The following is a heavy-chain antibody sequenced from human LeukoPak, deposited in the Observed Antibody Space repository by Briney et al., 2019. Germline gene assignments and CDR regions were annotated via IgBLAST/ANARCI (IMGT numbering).Heavy chain of an antibody. D-gene: IGHD6-6*01. CDR1: GYTFTSYS. J-gene: IGHJ4*02. CDR2: INAGNGNT. V-gene: IGHV1-3*01. CDR3: ARDLEYSSSSADLDY. Sequence: GASVKVSCKASGYTFTSYSMHWVRQAPGQRLEWMGWINAGNGNTKYSQKLQGRVTITRDTSASTAYMELSSLRSEDTAVYYCARDLEYSSSSADLDYWGQGTLVTVSS.